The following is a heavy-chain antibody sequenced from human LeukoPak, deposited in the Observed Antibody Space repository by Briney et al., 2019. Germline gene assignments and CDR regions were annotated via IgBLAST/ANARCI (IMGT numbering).Heavy chain of an antibody. D-gene: IGHD3-10*01. CDR1: GGSISSYY. CDR3: ARGPTILYGSGSYYFDY. V-gene: IGHV4-59*01. J-gene: IGHJ4*02. Sequence: PSETLSLTCTVSGGSISSYYWSWIRQPPGKGXXXXXXXYYSGSTNYNPSLKSRVTISVDTSKNQFSLKLSSVTAADTAVYYCARGPTILYGSGSYYFDYWGQGTLVTVSS. CDR2: XYYSGST.